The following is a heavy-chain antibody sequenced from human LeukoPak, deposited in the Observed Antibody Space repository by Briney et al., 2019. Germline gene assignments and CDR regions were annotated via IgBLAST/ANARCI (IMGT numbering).Heavy chain of an antibody. J-gene: IGHJ3*02. CDR2: ISSLSGTI. Sequence: GGSLRLSCVASGFTFSSYSMNWVRQAPGEGLEWVSYISSLSGTIYYADSVKGRFTISRDNAKNSLYLQMDSLRAEDTAVYYCARGAVVVVAATVHDAFDIWGQGTMVTVSS. CDR3: ARGAVVVVAATVHDAFDI. CDR1: GFTFSSYS. D-gene: IGHD2-15*01. V-gene: IGHV3-48*01.